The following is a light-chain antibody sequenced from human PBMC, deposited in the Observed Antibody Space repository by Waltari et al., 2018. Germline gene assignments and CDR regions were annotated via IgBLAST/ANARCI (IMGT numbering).Light chain of an antibody. CDR1: KLGAKY. CDR2: TNT. J-gene: IGLJ2*01. V-gene: IGLV3-1*01. Sequence: SYELTQPTSVSVAPGQTASITCSGDKLGAKYACWYQQTTGQSPVLVLHTNTKRPSGVPERFSGSNSGNTATLTISGTQTIDEADYHCQAWDSTYARVFGGGTKLTVL. CDR3: QAWDSTYARV.